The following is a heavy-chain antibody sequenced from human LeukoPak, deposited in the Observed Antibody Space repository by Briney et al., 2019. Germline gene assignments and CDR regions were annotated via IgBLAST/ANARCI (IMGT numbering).Heavy chain of an antibody. D-gene: IGHD1-26*01. CDR3: AGQGYSGSYYLDY. Sequence: GGSLRPSCAASGFTFISYSMNWVRQAPGKGLEWVSYISSSSSTIYYADSVKGRFTISRDNAKNSLYLQMNSLRAEDTAVYYCAGQGYSGSYYLDYWGQGTLVTVSS. CDR1: GFTFISYS. V-gene: IGHV3-48*01. CDR2: ISSSSSTI. J-gene: IGHJ4*02.